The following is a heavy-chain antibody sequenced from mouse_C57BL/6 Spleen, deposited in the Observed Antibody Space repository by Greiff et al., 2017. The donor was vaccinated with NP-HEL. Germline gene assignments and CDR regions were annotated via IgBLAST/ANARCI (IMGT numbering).Heavy chain of an antibody. V-gene: IGHV5-4*03. J-gene: IGHJ3*01. Sequence: EVKLQESGGGLVKPGGSLKLSCAASGFTFSSYAMSWVRQTPEKRLEWVATISDGGSYTYYPDNVKGRFTFSRDNAKNNLYLQMSHLKSEDTAMYYCARGAGSFAYWGQGTLVTVSA. CDR1: GFTFSSYA. CDR2: ISDGGSYT. CDR3: ARGAGSFAY. D-gene: IGHD3-3*01.